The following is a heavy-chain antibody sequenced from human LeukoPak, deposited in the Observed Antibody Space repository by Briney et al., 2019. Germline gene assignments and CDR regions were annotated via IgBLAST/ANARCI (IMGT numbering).Heavy chain of an antibody. Sequence: PGGSLRLSCAASGFTFSNYAMHWVRQAPGKGLEYVSAISSNGGSTYYANSVKGRFTISRDNSKNTLYLQMGSLRAEDMAVYYCPRDLRLKELAYCGGDCLDYWGQGTLVTVSS. D-gene: IGHD2-21*02. J-gene: IGHJ4*02. V-gene: IGHV3-64*01. CDR3: PRDLRLKELAYCGGDCLDY. CDR1: GFTFSNYA. CDR2: ISSNGGST.